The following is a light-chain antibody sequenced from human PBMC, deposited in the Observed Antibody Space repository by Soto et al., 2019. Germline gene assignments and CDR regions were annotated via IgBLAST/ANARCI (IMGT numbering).Light chain of an antibody. CDR1: SNDVGGYDY. CDR3: TSYTGATHVV. V-gene: IGLV2-14*03. CDR2: DVS. Sequence: QSALTQPASVSGSPGQSITISCTGTSNDVGGYDYVSWYQQHSGKVPKLIIYDVSKRPSGVSSRFFGSKSGNTASLTISGLQAEDEAEYYCTSYTGATHVVFGGGTQLTVL. J-gene: IGLJ2*01.